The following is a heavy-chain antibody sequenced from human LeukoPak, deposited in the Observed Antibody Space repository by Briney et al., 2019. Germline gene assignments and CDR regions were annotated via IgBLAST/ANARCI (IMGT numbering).Heavy chain of an antibody. V-gene: IGHV4-31*03. Sequence: PSETLSLTCTVSGDSISSGGFYWSWIRQRPGKGLEWIGYIYYRESTYYNPSLKSRLSISVDTSKNQFSLGLSSVTAADTAVYYCAREGSGPDYWGQGTLVIVSS. J-gene: IGHJ4*02. CDR1: GDSISSGGFY. D-gene: IGHD6-19*01. CDR3: AREGSGPDY. CDR2: IYYREST.